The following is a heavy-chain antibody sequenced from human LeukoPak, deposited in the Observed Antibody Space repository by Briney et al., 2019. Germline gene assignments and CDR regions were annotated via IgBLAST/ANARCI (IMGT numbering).Heavy chain of an antibody. D-gene: IGHD3-22*01. CDR3: ARGWLLNDYYYYYMDV. Sequence: SAKVSCKASGGTFSSYAISWVRQAPGQGLEWMGGIIPIFGTANYAQKFQGRVTITTDESTSTAYMELSSLRSEDTAVYYCARGWLLNDYYYYYMDVWGKGTTVTVSS. J-gene: IGHJ6*03. V-gene: IGHV1-69*05. CDR2: IIPIFGTA. CDR1: GGTFSSYA.